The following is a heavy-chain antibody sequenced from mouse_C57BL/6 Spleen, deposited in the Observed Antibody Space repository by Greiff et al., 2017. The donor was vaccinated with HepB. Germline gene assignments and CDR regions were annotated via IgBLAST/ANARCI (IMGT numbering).Heavy chain of an antibody. CDR1: GFTFSDYY. CDR3: ARGYYGSFYWYFDV. Sequence: DVKLVESEGGLVQPGRSMKLSCTASGFTFSDYYMAWVRQVPEKGLEWVANINYDGSSTYYLDSLKSRFIISRDNAKNILYLQMSSLKSEDTATYYCARGYYGSFYWYFDVWGTGTTVTVSS. J-gene: IGHJ1*03. D-gene: IGHD1-1*01. V-gene: IGHV5-16*01. CDR2: INYDGSST.